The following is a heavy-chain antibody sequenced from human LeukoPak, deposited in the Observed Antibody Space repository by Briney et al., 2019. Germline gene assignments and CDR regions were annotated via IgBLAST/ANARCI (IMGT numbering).Heavy chain of an antibody. Sequence: PGGSLRLSCAASGFTFSSYWMHWVRQGPGKGLEWVSAISGSGGSTYYADSVKGRFTISRDNSKNTLYLQMNSLRAEDTAVYYCAKVPPAHGILTGTLVYWGQGTLVTVSS. V-gene: IGHV3-23*01. CDR2: ISGSGGST. CDR1: GFTFSSYW. CDR3: AKVPPAHGILTGTLVY. D-gene: IGHD3-9*01. J-gene: IGHJ4*02.